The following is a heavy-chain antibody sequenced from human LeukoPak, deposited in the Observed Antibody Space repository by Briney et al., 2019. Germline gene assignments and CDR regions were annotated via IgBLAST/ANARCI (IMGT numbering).Heavy chain of an antibody. CDR1: GERVGAYA. Sequence: GPSLRLSCSASGERVGAYAWSWVRQAPGERLEWVSGLSGSGGSIYYAYSVRGRFTISRDNRKNTLYLQMDTLRGDDTAVYFCAKDARLLAGKSPPQYMDVWANGTMVTVSS. D-gene: IGHD3-10*01. CDR2: LSGSGGSI. V-gene: IGHV3-23*01. CDR3: AKDARLLAGKSPPQYMDV. J-gene: IGHJ6*03.